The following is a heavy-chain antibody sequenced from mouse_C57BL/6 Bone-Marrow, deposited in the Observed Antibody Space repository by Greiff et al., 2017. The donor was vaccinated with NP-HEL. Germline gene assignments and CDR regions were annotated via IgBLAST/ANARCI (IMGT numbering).Heavy chain of an antibody. CDR2: INPSNGGT. CDR1: GYTFTSYW. D-gene: IGHD2-4*01. J-gene: IGHJ3*01. Sequence: QVQLQQSGTELVKPGASVKLSCKASGYTFTSYWMHWVKQRPGQGLEWIGNINPSNGGTNYNEKFKSKATLTVDKSSSAAYMQLSSLTSEDSAVYYCARKRIYYDSFAYWGQGTLVTVSA. CDR3: ARKRIYYDSFAY. V-gene: IGHV1-53*01.